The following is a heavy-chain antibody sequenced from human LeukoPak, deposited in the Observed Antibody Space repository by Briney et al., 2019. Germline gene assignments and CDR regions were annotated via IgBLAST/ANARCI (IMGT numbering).Heavy chain of an antibody. V-gene: IGHV3-33*01. CDR3: ARERARWLPLDY. Sequence: GGSLRLSCAASGFTFSSYGMHWVRQAPGKGLEWVAVIWYDGSNKYYADSVKGRFTISRDNSKNTLHLQMNSLRAEDTAVYYCARERARWLPLDYWGQGTLVTVSS. J-gene: IGHJ4*02. CDR2: IWYDGSNK. D-gene: IGHD5-24*01. CDR1: GFTFSSYG.